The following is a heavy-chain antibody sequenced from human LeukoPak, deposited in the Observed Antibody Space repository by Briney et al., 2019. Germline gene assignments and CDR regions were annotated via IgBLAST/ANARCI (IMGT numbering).Heavy chain of an antibody. CDR2: IYTSGST. Sequence: PSQTLSLTCTVSGGSISSGSYYWSWIRQPAGKGLEWIGRIYTSGSTNYNPSLKSRVTISVDTSKNQFSLKLSSVTAADTAVYYCAREGLPTYEYFQHWGQGTLVTVSS. CDR1: GGSISSGSYY. CDR3: AREGLPTYEYFQH. V-gene: IGHV4-61*02. D-gene: IGHD2-15*01. J-gene: IGHJ1*01.